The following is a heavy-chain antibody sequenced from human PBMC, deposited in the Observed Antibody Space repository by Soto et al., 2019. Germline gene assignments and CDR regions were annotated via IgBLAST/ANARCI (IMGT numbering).Heavy chain of an antibody. CDR3: AKGGRQWLVTSDFNY. CDR2: VSHDGRNT. D-gene: IGHD6-19*01. J-gene: IGHJ4*02. V-gene: IGHV3-30*18. Sequence: VQLVESGGGVVQPGRSLRLSCAASGFTFSDYAMHWVRQAPGKGLERVAVVSHDGRNTHYADYVKGRFTISRDSSKNTVSLEMTSLRAEDTAVYYCAKGGRQWLVTSDFNYWGQGALVTVSS. CDR1: GFTFSDYA.